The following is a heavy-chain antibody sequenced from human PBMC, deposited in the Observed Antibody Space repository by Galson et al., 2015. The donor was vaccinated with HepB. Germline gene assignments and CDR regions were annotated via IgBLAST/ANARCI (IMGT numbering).Heavy chain of an antibody. Sequence: QSGAEVKKPGASVKVSCKASGGTFSSYAISWVRQAPGQGLEWMGGIIPILGIANYAQKFQGRVTITADKSTSTAYMELSSLRSEDTAVYYCARDHDYGGNLNWYFDLWGRGTLVTVSS. J-gene: IGHJ2*01. D-gene: IGHD4-23*01. CDR1: GGTFSSYA. CDR2: IIPILGIA. V-gene: IGHV1-69*10. CDR3: ARDHDYGGNLNWYFDL.